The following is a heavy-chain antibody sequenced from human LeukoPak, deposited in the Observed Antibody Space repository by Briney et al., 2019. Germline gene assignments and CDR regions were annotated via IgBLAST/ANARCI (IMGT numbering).Heavy chain of an antibody. CDR1: GYTFTGYY. CDR3: ARDTAGRLRYFDWSSPSDY. Sequence: GASVKVSCKASGYTFTGYYMHWVRQAPGQGLEWMGWINPNSGGTNYAQKLQGRVTMTTDTSTSTAYMELRSLRSDDTAVYYCARDTAGRLRYFDWSSPSDYWGQGTLVTVSS. J-gene: IGHJ4*02. CDR2: INPNSGGT. V-gene: IGHV1-2*02. D-gene: IGHD3-9*01.